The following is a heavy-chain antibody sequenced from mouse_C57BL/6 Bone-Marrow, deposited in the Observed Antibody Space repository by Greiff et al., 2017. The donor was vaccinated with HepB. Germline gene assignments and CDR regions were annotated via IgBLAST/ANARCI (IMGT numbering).Heavy chain of an antibody. V-gene: IGHV1-81*01. CDR2: IYPRSGNT. J-gene: IGHJ3*01. CDR3: ARKVYSNYAWFAY. Sequence: VKLMESGAELARPGASVKLSCKASGYTFTSYGISWVKQRTGQGLEWIGEIYPRSGNTYYNEKFKGKATLTADKSSSTAYIELRSLTSEDSAVYFCARKVYSNYAWFAYWGQGTLVTVSA. CDR1: GYTFTSYG. D-gene: IGHD2-5*01.